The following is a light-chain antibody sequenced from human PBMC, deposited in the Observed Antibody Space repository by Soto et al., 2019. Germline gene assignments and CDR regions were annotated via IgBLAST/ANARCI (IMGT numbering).Light chain of an antibody. CDR2: AAS. CDR1: QDINTY. V-gene: IGKV1-9*01. Sequence: DIQLTQSPSFLSASVGDRVTITCRASQDINTYLAWYQQKPGKAPKLLIFAASTLQNGVPSRFSGSGSGTEFTVTIPSLQPEDFANYYCQQRKSYPITFGQGTRLEIK. J-gene: IGKJ5*01. CDR3: QQRKSYPIT.